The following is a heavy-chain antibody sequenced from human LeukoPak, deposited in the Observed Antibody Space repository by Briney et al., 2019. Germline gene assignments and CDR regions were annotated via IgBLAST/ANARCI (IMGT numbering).Heavy chain of an antibody. CDR2: IQSDGSGT. CDR1: GFVFSNYW. V-gene: IGHV3-74*01. CDR3: ARDNTGSIDH. D-gene: IGHD2-8*02. J-gene: IGHJ4*02. Sequence: GGSLRLSCTASGFVFSNYWMLWVRQAPGKGLEWVSLIQSDGSGTTYTDSMKGRFIISRDNAKNTLYLQMTSLTAEDTTVYYCARDNTGSIDHWGQGTLVTVSS.